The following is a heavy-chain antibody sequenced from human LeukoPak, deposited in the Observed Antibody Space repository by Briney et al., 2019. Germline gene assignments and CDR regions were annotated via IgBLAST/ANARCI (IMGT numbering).Heavy chain of an antibody. CDR3: ARDAGYCTGGSCWYFDH. V-gene: IGHV1-46*01. CDR2: INPSGGST. D-gene: IGHD2-15*01. J-gene: IGHJ4*02. Sequence: GASVKVSCKASGYTFTSYYMHWVRQAPGQGLEWMGIINPSGGSTSYAQKFQGRVTMTRDTSISTAYMDLSRLISDDTAVYYCARDAGYCTGGSCWYFDHWGQGTLVTVSS. CDR1: GYTFTSYY.